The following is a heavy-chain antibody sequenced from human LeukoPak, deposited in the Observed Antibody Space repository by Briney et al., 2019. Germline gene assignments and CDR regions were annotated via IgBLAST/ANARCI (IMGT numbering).Heavy chain of an antibody. CDR2: MYNSGST. CDR1: GGSISSHY. D-gene: IGHD4-17*01. V-gene: IGHV4-59*11. J-gene: IGHJ4*02. Sequence: SETLSLTCSVSGGSISSHYWSWIRQPPGKGQEWIAYMYNSGSTNYNPSLKSRVTISIDTSKNQFSLKLSSLTAADTAIYYCARGIESYGDYGYWGQGILVTVSS. CDR3: ARGIESYGDYGY.